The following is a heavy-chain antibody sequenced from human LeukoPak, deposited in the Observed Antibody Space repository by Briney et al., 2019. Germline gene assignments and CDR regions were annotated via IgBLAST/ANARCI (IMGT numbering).Heavy chain of an antibody. CDR2: IIPIFGTA. CDR3: ARAAWGAFDI. Sequence: RVASVTVSCKASGGTFSSYAISWVRQAPGQGLEWMGGIIPIFGTANYAQKFQGRVTITTDESTSTAYMELSSLRSEDTAVYYCARAAWGAFDIWGQGTMVTVSS. J-gene: IGHJ3*02. V-gene: IGHV1-69*05. CDR1: GGTFSSYA. D-gene: IGHD3-16*01.